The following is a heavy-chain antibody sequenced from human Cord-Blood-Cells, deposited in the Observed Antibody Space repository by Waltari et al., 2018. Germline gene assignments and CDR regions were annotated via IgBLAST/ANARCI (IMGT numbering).Heavy chain of an antibody. J-gene: IGHJ4*02. D-gene: IGHD5-12*01. CDR1: GGSISSSRYY. Sequence: QLQLQESGPGLVKPSETLSLTCTVSGGSISSSRYYWGWIRQPPGKGLEWIGSIYYSGSTDYNPTLKSRVTIAVDTSKNQFSLKLSSVTAADTAVYYCARLPWGDGYEGYWGQGTLVTVSS. CDR2: IYYSGST. CDR3: ARLPWGDGYEGY. V-gene: IGHV4-39*01.